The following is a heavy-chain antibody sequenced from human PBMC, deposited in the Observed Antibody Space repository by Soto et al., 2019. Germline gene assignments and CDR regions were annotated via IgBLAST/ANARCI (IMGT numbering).Heavy chain of an antibody. V-gene: IGHV1-69*13. D-gene: IGHD4-4*01. CDR2: IKPISDIT. CDR1: GDTFGRFT. Sequence: SVKVSCRASGDTFGRFTINWVRQAPGQGLEWMGGIKPISDITNYAQRFQGRVTFTADASTSTVYLELSSLRSEDTAMYYCARDPSTINKLIGVWFDPWGQGTLVTVSS. J-gene: IGHJ5*02. CDR3: ARDPSTINKLIGVWFDP.